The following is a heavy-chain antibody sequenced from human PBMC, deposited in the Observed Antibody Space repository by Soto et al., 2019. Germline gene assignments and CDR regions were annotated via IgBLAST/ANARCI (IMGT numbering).Heavy chain of an antibody. Sequence: QVQLVQSGAEVKKPGASVKVSCKASGYTFTSYGISWVRQAPGQGLEWMGWISAYNGNTNYAQKLQGRVTMTTDTSTSTAYRDVGSLRSDDTAVYYCARDLTSFGVVSRYYYMDVWGRESTVTVSS. J-gene: IGHJ6*03. CDR2: ISAYNGNT. D-gene: IGHD3-3*01. V-gene: IGHV1-18*01. CDR3: ARDLTSFGVVSRYYYMDV. CDR1: GYTFTSYG.